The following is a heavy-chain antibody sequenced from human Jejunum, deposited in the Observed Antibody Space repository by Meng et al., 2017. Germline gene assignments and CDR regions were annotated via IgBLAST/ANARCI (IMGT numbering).Heavy chain of an antibody. CDR2: ILDGDRGP. V-gene: IGHV3-23*04. D-gene: IGHD3-10*01. CDR1: GLSFSDQS. Sequence: EVQRGECGGGVAQPGGSLVLSCAASGLSFSDQSMSWIRQAPGKGLEGVSVILDGDRGPYYADSVKGRFTISRDNSKNTLYLQMSSLRVDDTAVYHCVNRAWLESWGQGTLVTVSS. J-gene: IGHJ5*01. CDR3: VNRAWLES.